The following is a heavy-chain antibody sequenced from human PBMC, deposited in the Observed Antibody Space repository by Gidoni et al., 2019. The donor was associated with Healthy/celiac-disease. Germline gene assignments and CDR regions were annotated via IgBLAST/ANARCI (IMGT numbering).Heavy chain of an antibody. D-gene: IGHD6-6*01. J-gene: IGHJ4*02. CDR2: ISAYNGNT. V-gene: IGHV1-18*01. CDR1: GETFTSYG. CDR3: ARDRSSSSSVGGHFDY. Sequence: QVQLVQSGAEVKKPGASVRVSCKASGETFTSYGISWVRRAPGQGLEWMGWISAYNGNTNSAQKLPGRVTLTTDTSTSTAYMALRSLRSDDTAVYYCARDRSSSSSVGGHFDYWGQGTLVTVSS.